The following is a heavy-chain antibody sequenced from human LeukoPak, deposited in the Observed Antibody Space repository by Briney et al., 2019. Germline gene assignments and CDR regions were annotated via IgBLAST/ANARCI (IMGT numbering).Heavy chain of an antibody. V-gene: IGHV3-74*01. CDR3: AKDHYWSIDY. Sequence: PGRSLRLSCAASGFTFSDFWMHWVRQAPGKGLVWVALIYGDGSFTRYADSVKGRFTISRDNAKNTVYLQMNSLRVEDTAVYYCAKDHYWSIDYWGRGTLVTVSS. J-gene: IGHJ4*02. D-gene: IGHD3-3*01. CDR2: IYGDGSFT. CDR1: GFTFSDFW.